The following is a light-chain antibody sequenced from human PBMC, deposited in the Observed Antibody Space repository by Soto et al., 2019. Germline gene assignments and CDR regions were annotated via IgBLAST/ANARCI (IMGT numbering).Light chain of an antibody. V-gene: IGLV1-44*01. Sequence: QSVLTQPPSVSGTPGQSVTSSCSGSSSNIGTNVVNWYQQFPGTAPKLLIFNNNNRPSGVPDRFSGSKSGSSASLAISGLLSEDEADYYCAGWDESLSGPVFGGGTK. CDR2: NNN. CDR3: AGWDESLSGPV. CDR1: SSNIGTNV. J-gene: IGLJ3*02.